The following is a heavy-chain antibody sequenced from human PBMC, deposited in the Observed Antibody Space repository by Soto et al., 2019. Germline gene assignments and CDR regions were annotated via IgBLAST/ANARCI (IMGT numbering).Heavy chain of an antibody. D-gene: IGHD3-16*01. CDR1: GYTFTSYD. Sequence: QVQLVQSGAEVKKPGASVKVSCQASGYTFTSYDITWVRQATVQGLEWMGWMNHNSGNTGYAQTFQGRVNMTRNTSIRTAYMGLISLRSEDTSVYYSAIEGVRGMDVWGQGTTVTVSS. CDR3: AIEGVRGMDV. V-gene: IGHV1-8*01. J-gene: IGHJ6*02. CDR2: MNHNSGNT.